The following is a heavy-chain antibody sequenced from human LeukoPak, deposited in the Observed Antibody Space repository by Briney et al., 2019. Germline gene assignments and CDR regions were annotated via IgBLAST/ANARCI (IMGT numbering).Heavy chain of an antibody. J-gene: IGHJ4*02. V-gene: IGHV1-3*04. Sequence: GASVKVSYKTSGYTFTSYAMHWVRQAPGQRLEWMGWINTGNGNTKYSQKFQGRVTITRDTSASTAYMELSSLRSEDTAVYYCARDSSGAPDDCWGQGTLVTASS. CDR1: GYTFTSYA. CDR3: ARDSSGAPDDC. CDR2: INTGNGNT.